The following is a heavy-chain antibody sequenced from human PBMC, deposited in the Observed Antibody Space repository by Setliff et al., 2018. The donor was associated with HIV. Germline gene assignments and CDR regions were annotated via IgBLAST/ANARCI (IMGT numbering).Heavy chain of an antibody. V-gene: IGHV2-26*01. Sequence: SGPTLVNPTETLTLTCTVSGFSLSNARMGVSWIRQPPGKALEWLAHIFSNDERSYSTSLKSRLTISKDTSKSQVVLTMTNMDPVDTATYYCARGTFFGVVIGNYYMDVWGKGTTVTVSS. D-gene: IGHD3-3*01. CDR2: IFSNDER. CDR3: ARGTFFGVVIGNYYMDV. CDR1: GFSLSNARMG. J-gene: IGHJ6*03.